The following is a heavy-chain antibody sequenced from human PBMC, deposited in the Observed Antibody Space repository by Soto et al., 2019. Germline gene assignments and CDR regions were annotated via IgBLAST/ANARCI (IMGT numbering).Heavy chain of an antibody. CDR1: GFTFSSYW. Sequence: GGSLRLSCAASGFTFSSYWMSWVRQAPGKGLEWVANIKQDGSEKYYVDSVKGRFTISRDNAKNSLYLQMNSLRPEDTAVYYCARAPAELTIFGVASADYWGQGTLVTVSS. J-gene: IGHJ4*02. D-gene: IGHD3-3*01. CDR3: ARAPAELTIFGVASADY. CDR2: IKQDGSEK. V-gene: IGHV3-7*01.